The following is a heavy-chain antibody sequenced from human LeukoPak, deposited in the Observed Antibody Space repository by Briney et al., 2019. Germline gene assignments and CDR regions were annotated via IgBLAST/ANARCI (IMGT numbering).Heavy chain of an antibody. V-gene: IGHV1-2*02. CDR3: ARGSIVGATFDYFDY. J-gene: IGHJ4*02. CDR1: GYTFTGHS. CDR2: INPNSGGT. Sequence: ASVKVSCKASGYTFTGHSMYWVRQAPGQGLEWMGWINPNSGGTNYAQKFQGRVTMTRDTSISTAYMDLSRLRSDDTAVYYCARGSIVGATFDYFDYWGQGTLVTVSS. D-gene: IGHD1-26*01.